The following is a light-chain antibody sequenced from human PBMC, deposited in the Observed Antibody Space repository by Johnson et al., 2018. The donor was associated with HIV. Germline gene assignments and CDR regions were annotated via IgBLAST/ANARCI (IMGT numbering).Light chain of an antibody. V-gene: IGLV1-51*01. CDR1: NSNIGNNY. J-gene: IGLJ1*01. Sequence: QSVLTQPPSVSAAPGQRVTISCSGSNSNIGNNYVYWYQQFPGTAPKLLIYDNNKRPSGIPDRFSGSKSGTSATLGITGLQTGDEAEYYSGTRETSLSGTDSFGTGTKFTVL. CDR3: GTRETSLSGTDS. CDR2: DNN.